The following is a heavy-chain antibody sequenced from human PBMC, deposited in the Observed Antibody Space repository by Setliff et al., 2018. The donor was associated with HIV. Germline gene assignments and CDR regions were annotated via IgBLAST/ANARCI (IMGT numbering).Heavy chain of an antibody. CDR1: GGSISSGTYY. CDR2: IYTTGST. D-gene: IGHD3-22*01. CDR3: ARGARYAYYYDGSGYYRHFDY. J-gene: IGHJ4*02. Sequence: TLSLTCTVSGGSISSGTYYWTWIRQPAGKGLEWIGHIYTTGSTNYNPSLKSRVTMSVDTSKNQFSLNLSSVTAADTAVYYCARGARYAYYYDGSGYYRHFDYWGQGTLVTVSS. V-gene: IGHV4-61*09.